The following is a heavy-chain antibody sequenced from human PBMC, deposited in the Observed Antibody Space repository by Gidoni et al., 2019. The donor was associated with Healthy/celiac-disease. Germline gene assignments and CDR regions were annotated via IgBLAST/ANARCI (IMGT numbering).Heavy chain of an antibody. CDR3: ARRTYYDFWSGYYNYYYGMDV. V-gene: IGHV4-34*01. J-gene: IGHJ6*02. D-gene: IGHD3-3*01. Sequence: QVQLQQWGAGLLKPSETLSLTCAVYGGSFSGYYWSWIRQPPGKGLEWIGEINHSGSTNYNPSLKSRVTLSVDTSKNQFSLKLSSVTAADTAVYYCARRTYYDFWSGYYNYYYGMDVWGQGTTVTVSS. CDR1: GGSFSGYY. CDR2: INHSGST.